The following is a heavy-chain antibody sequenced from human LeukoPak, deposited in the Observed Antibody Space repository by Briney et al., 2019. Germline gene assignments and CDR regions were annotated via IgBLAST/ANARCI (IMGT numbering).Heavy chain of an antibody. Sequence: PGRSLRLSCAASGFTFSSYGMHWVRQAPGKGLEWVAVISYDGSNINYAESVKGRFTISRDNSKNTLYLQMNSLRAEDTAVYYCARLGASYAFDIWGQGTMVTVSS. V-gene: IGHV3-30*03. D-gene: IGHD1-26*01. CDR3: ARLGASYAFDI. J-gene: IGHJ3*02. CDR2: ISYDGSNI. CDR1: GFTFSSYG.